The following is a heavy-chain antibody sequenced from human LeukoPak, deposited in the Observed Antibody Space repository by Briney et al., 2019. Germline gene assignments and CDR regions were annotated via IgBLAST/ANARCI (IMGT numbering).Heavy chain of an antibody. CDR2: ISGSGGST. V-gene: IGHV3-23*01. D-gene: IGHD5-18*01. CDR3: AARPPAIPYGMDV. Sequence: GGSLRLSCVGSGFTFSRHWLNWVRQAPGKGLEWVSAISGSGGSTYYADSVKGRFTISRDNSKNTLYLQMNSLRAEDTAVYYCAARPPAIPYGMDVWGQGTTVTVSS. CDR1: GFTFSRHW. J-gene: IGHJ6*02.